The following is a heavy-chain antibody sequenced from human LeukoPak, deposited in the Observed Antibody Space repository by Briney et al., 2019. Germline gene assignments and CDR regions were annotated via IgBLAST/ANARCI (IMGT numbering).Heavy chain of an antibody. CDR1: GYTFSSYG. D-gene: IGHD1-26*01. J-gene: IGHJ4*02. V-gene: IGHV1-2*02. CDR2: INPYSGGT. Sequence: GASVKVSCKTSGYTFSSYGISWVRQAPGQGLEWMGCINPYSGGTNYAQKFQGRVTMTRDTSISTAYMELSSLRSDDTAVYYCARVSRWELLLDYFDYWGQGTLVTVSS. CDR3: ARVSRWELLLDYFDY.